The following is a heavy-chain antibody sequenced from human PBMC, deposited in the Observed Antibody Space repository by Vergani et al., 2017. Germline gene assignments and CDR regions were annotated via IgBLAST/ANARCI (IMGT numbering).Heavy chain of an antibody. Sequence: EVQLVESGGGLVQPGGSLRLSCAASGFTFSSYDMHWVRHATGKGLEWVSAIGTAGDTYYPGSVKGRFTISRENAKNSLYLQMNSLRAGDTAVYYCAREINDYGDSYFDYWGQGTLVTVSS. CDR2: IGTAGDT. J-gene: IGHJ4*02. CDR1: GFTFSSYD. CDR3: AREINDYGDSYFDY. D-gene: IGHD4-17*01. V-gene: IGHV3-13*01.